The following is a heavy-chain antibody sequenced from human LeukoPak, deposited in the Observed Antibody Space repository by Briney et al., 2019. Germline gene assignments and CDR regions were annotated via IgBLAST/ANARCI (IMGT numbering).Heavy chain of an antibody. D-gene: IGHD5-18*01. J-gene: IGHJ4*02. Sequence: ASVKVSCKASGYTFTSYDINWVRQATGQGLEWMGWMNPNSGNTGYAQKFQGGVTMTRNTSISTADMELSSLRSEDTAVYYCARVVDTAMVIGYWGQGTLVTVSS. CDR1: GYTFTSYD. V-gene: IGHV1-8*01. CDR2: MNPNSGNT. CDR3: ARVVDTAMVIGY.